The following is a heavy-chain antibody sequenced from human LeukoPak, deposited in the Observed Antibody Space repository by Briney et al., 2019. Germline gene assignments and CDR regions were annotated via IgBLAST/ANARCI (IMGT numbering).Heavy chain of an antibody. Sequence: GGSLRLSCAASGFTFSNYNMNWVRQAPGKGLEWVSYITRTSNSIYYADSVKGRFTISRDNAKNSLYLQMNSLRAEDTAVYYCSRRFDSWGQGTLVTVSS. CDR3: SRRFDS. J-gene: IGHJ4*02. CDR1: GFTFSNYN. V-gene: IGHV3-48*01. CDR2: ITRTSNSI.